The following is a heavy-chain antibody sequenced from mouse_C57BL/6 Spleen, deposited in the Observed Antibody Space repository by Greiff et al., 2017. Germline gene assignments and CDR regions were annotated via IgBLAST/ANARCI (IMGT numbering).Heavy chain of an antibody. Sequence: VQLQQSGPELVKPGASVKISCKASGYAFSSSWMNWVKQRPGKGLEWIGRSYPGDGDTNYNGKFKGKATLTADKSSSTAYMQLSSLTSEDSAVYFCARRLPDYWGQGTTLTVSS. J-gene: IGHJ2*01. CDR1: GYAFSSSW. CDR2: SYPGDGDT. V-gene: IGHV1-82*01. CDR3: ARRLPDY.